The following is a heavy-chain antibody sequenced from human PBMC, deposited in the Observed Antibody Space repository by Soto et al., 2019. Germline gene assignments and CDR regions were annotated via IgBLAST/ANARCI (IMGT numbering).Heavy chain of an antibody. D-gene: IGHD6-13*01. V-gene: IGHV3-33*01. CDR2: IWSDGSNK. CDR3: ARSAGKGGLAAPIDY. Sequence: VQLVESGGGVVQPGRSLRLPCASSGFTFSSYGMHWVRQAPGKGLEWVALIWSDGSNKYYADSVKGRFTISRDNSKNTLFLQMDSLRVEDTAVYYCARSAGKGGLAAPIDYWGQGTLVTVSS. CDR1: GFTFSSYG. J-gene: IGHJ4*02.